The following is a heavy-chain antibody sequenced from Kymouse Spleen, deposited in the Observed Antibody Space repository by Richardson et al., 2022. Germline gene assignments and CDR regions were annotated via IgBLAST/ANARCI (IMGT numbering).Heavy chain of an antibody. V-gene: IGHV4-34*01. CDR3: ARVRILTGYWNWFDP. D-gene: IGHD3-9*01. CDR2: INHSGST. CDR1: GGSFSGYY. J-gene: IGHJ5*02. Sequence: QVQLQQWGAGLLKPSETLSLTCAVYGGSFSGYYWSWIRQPPGKGLEWIGEINHSGSTNYNPSLKSRVTISVDTSKNQFSLKLSSVTAADTAVYYCARVRILTGYWNWFDPWGQGTLVTVSS.